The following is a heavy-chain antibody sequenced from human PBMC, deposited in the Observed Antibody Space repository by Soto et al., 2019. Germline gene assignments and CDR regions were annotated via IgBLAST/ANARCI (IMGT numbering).Heavy chain of an antibody. J-gene: IGHJ6*02. CDR3: AKDLQAYGDYNYYYYGMDV. CDR2: ISYDGHNK. V-gene: IGHV3-30*18. D-gene: IGHD4-17*01. CDR1: GFTFTTFG. Sequence: QVQLVESGGGVVQPGGSLRLSCTASGFTFTTFGIHWVRQAPGKGPEWVALISYDGHNKYYSDSVKGRFTISRDNYKNTLSLQMNSLRAEDTAVYYCAKDLQAYGDYNYYYYGMDVWGQRTTVSVSS.